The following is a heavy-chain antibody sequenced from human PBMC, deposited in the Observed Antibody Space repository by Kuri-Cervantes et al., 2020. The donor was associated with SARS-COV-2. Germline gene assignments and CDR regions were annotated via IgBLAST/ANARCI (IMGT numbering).Heavy chain of an antibody. CDR3: ARGRPPIYLGYCSSTSCHRYYFDY. J-gene: IGHJ4*02. D-gene: IGHD2-2*01. CDR2: INHSGST. Sequence: SETLSLTCAVYGGSFSGYYWSWIRQPPGKGLEWIGEINHSGSTNYNPSLKSRATISVDTSKNQFSLKLSSVTAADTAVYYCARGRPPIYLGYCSSTSCHRYYFDYWGQGTLVTVSS. V-gene: IGHV4-34*01. CDR1: GGSFSGYY.